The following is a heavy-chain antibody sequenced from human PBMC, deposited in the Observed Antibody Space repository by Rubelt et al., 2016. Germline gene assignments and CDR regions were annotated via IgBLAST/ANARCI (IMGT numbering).Heavy chain of an antibody. CDR3: ARDIPNIPGLDV. J-gene: IGHJ6*02. V-gene: IGHV4-34*01. CDR1: GGSFSGYY. CDR2: INHSGST. D-gene: IGHD2-2*02. Sequence: QVQLQQWGAGLLKPSETLSLTCAVYGGSFSGYYWSWIRQPPGKGLEWIGEINHSGSTNYKPSLKSPVTIAVDTSKKHVSRRLTSVTAADTAMYYCARDIPNIPGLDVWGQGTSVTV.